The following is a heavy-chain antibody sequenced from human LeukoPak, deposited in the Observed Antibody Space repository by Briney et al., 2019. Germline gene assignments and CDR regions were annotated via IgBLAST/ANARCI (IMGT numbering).Heavy chain of an antibody. Sequence: SETLSLTCAVYGGSFSGYYWSWIRQPPGKGLEWIGEINHSGSTNYNPSLKSRVTISVDTSKNQFSLKLGSVTAADTAVYYCARGLRGHSSSSTLIDYWGQGTLVTVSS. D-gene: IGHD6-6*01. CDR2: INHSGST. V-gene: IGHV4-34*01. CDR1: GGSFSGYY. CDR3: ARGLRGHSSSSTLIDY. J-gene: IGHJ4*02.